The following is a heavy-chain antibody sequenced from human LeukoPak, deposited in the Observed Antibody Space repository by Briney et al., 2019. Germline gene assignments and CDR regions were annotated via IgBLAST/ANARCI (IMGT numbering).Heavy chain of an antibody. J-gene: IGHJ6*03. Sequence: GASVKASCKASGYIFTGYYMHWVRQAPGQGLEWMGIINPSGGSTSYAQKFQGRVTMTRDMSTSTVYMELSSLRSEDTAVYYCAIGGPMVRGANMNYYMDVWGKGTTVTVSS. D-gene: IGHD3-10*01. CDR1: GYIFTGYY. V-gene: IGHV1-46*01. CDR2: INPSGGST. CDR3: AIGGPMVRGANMNYYMDV.